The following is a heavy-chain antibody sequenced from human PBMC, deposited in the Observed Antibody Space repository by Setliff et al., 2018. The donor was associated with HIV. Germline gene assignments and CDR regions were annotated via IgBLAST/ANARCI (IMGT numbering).Heavy chain of an antibody. CDR1: GYTFSNYP. CDR3: ARDRFTLTSSIFGF. J-gene: IGHJ4*01. Sequence: GASVMVSCKTSGYTFSNYPIHWLRQAPGQRPEWMGWVNTGKGDTKYSQRFQDRLTITTDSSASSVYMELSSLSSDDTAIYYCARDRFTLTSSIFGFWGHGTLVTVSS. CDR2: VNTGKGDT. V-gene: IGHV1-3*04. D-gene: IGHD3-3*01.